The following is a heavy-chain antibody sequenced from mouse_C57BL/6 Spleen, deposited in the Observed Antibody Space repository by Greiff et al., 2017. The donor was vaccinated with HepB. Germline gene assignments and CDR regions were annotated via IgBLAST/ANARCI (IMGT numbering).Heavy chain of an antibody. Sequence: EVHLVESEGGLVQPGSSMKLSCTASGFTFSDYYMAWVRQVPEKGLEWVANINYDGSSTYYLDSLKSRFIISRDNAKNILYLQRSSLKSEDTATYYCARDPYGSSRYFDVWGTGTTVTVSS. J-gene: IGHJ1*03. CDR1: GFTFSDYY. CDR3: ARDPYGSSRYFDV. CDR2: INYDGSST. V-gene: IGHV5-16*01. D-gene: IGHD1-1*01.